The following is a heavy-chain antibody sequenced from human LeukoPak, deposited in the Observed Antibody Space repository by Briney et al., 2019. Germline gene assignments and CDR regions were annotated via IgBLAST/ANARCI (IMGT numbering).Heavy chain of an antibody. CDR3: ARGRTTVVTPGWFDP. V-gene: IGHV3-20*04. CDR2: INWNGGST. Sequence: GGSLRLSCAASGLTFDDYGMSWVRQAPGKGLEWVSGINWNGGSTGYADSVKGRFTISRDNAKNSLYLQMNSLRAEDTALYYCARGRTTVVTPGWFDPWGQGTLVTVSS. J-gene: IGHJ5*02. CDR1: GLTFDDYG. D-gene: IGHD4-23*01.